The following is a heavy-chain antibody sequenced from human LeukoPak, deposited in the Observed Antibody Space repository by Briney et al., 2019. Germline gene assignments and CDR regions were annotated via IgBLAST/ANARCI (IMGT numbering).Heavy chain of an antibody. CDR1: GYTFTSYD. CDR3: ARDLDFSSSWYLALDY. CDR2: IIPIFGTA. V-gene: IGHV1-69*13. Sequence: ASVKVSCKASGYTFTSYDINWVRQAPGQGLEWMGGIIPIFGTANYAQKFQGRVTITADESTSTAYMELSSLRSEDTAVYYCARDLDFSSSWYLALDYWGQGTLVTVSS. J-gene: IGHJ4*02. D-gene: IGHD6-13*01.